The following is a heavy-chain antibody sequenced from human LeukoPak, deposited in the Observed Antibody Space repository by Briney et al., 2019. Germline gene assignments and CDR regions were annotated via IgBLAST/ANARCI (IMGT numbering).Heavy chain of an antibody. D-gene: IGHD2-2*01. CDR1: GGTFNSYA. CDR3: ARVDVVVPAAMTRPFDY. J-gene: IGHJ4*02. Sequence: SVKVSCKASGGTFNSYAISWVRQAPGQGLEWMGGIIPIFGTTNYAQKFQGRVTITADESTSTAYMELSSLRSEDTAVYYCARVDVVVPAAMTRPFDYWGQGTLVTVSS. V-gene: IGHV1-69*13. CDR2: IIPIFGTT.